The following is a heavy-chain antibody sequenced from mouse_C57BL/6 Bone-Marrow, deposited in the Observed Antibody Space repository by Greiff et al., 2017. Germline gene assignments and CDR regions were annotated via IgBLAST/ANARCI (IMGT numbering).Heavy chain of an antibody. CDR2: IYPRDGST. J-gene: IGHJ1*03. CDR1: GYTFTSYD. CDR3: ARLECDGSSGDWYFDV. D-gene: IGHD1-1*01. Sequence: VQLVESGPELVKPGASVKLSCKASGYTFTSYDITWVKQRPGQGLEWVGWIYPRDGSTKYNEKFKGKATLSVDTSSSTAYMELHSLTSEDSAVYYCARLECDGSSGDWYFDVWGTGTTVTVSS. V-gene: IGHV1-85*01.